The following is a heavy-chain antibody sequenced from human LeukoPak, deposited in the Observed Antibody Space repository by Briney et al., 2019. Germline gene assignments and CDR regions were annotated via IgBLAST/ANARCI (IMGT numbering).Heavy chain of an antibody. D-gene: IGHD1-26*01. CDR2: IKGDGSEK. CDR3: AKDVGVGATPFDY. J-gene: IGHJ4*02. CDR1: GFTFSNNW. V-gene: IGHV3-7*03. Sequence: GGSLRLSCAASGFTFSNNWMSWVRQAPGKGLEWVANIKGDGSEKYYVDSVKGRFTISRDNTKNSLYLQMNSLRAEDTAVYYCAKDVGVGATPFDYWGQGTLVTVSS.